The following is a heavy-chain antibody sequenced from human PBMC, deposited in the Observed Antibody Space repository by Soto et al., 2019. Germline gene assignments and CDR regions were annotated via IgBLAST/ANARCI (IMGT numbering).Heavy chain of an antibody. V-gene: IGHV3-21*01. CDR2: ISRSSSYI. CDR3: ARGHGDYHDYGDY. Sequence: EVQLVESGGGLVKPGGSLRLSCEASGFTFSSNSLNWVRQAPGKGLEWVSSISRSSSYIYYADSVKGRFTISRDNAKNSLYLQMNSLRAEDTAVYYCARGHGDYHDYGDYWGQGTLVTVSS. J-gene: IGHJ4*02. D-gene: IGHD7-27*01. CDR1: GFTFSSNS.